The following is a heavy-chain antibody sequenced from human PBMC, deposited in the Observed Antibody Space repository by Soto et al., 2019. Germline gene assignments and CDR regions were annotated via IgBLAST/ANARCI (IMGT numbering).Heavy chain of an antibody. J-gene: IGHJ4*02. D-gene: IGHD6-13*01. Sequence: SQTLSLTCAISGDSVSSNSAAWNWIRQSPSRGLEWPGRTYYRSRWYNDFAVSVKSRITINPDTSRNQFSLQLNSVTPEDTAVYYCARDLLTSSWYRLDSWGQGTLVTVSS. V-gene: IGHV6-1*01. CDR2: TYYRSRWYN. CDR3: ARDLLTSSWYRLDS. CDR1: GDSVSSNSAA.